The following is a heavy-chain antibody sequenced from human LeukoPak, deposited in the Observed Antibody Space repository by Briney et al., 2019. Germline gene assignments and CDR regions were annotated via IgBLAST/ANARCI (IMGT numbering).Heavy chain of an antibody. J-gene: IGHJ4*02. CDR1: GASISSRSYF. Sequence: TSSETLSLTCTVSGASISSRSYFWGWVRQPPGKGLEWIGTVFYSGSTYYNPSLKSRVTLTIDMSKNQFSLNLSSVTAADTAVYYCAREQVAARESRFDYWGQGXLXTVSS. D-gene: IGHD6-6*01. CDR3: AREQVAARESRFDY. V-gene: IGHV4-39*02. CDR2: VFYSGST.